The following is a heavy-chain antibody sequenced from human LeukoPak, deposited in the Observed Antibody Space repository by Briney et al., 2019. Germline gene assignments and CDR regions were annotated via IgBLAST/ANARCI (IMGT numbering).Heavy chain of an antibody. V-gene: IGHV3-53*01. CDR3: ARGDFDY. Sequence: GGSLRLSCAASGITLSTNYMSWVRQAPGKGLEWVSIAFSDGRTFYADSVKGRFTISRDSSKNTVFLQMNSLRAEDTAVYYCARGDFDYWGQGTLVTVSS. CDR1: GITLSTNY. CDR2: AFSDGRT. J-gene: IGHJ4*02.